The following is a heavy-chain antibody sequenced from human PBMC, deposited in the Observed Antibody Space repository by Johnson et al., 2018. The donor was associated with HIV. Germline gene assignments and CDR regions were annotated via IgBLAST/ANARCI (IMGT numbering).Heavy chain of an antibody. D-gene: IGHD2-2*01. CDR2: ISYDGSNK. J-gene: IGHJ3*02. V-gene: IGHV3-30-3*01. Sequence: VLLLESGGGVVQPGRSLRLSCAASGFTFSSYAMHWVRQAPGKGLEWVAVISYDGSNKYYAESMKGRFTISRDNSKNTLYLQMNSLRAEDTAVYYCASEVVVAGAFDIWGQGTMVTVSS. CDR3: ASEVVVAGAFDI. CDR1: GFTFSSYA.